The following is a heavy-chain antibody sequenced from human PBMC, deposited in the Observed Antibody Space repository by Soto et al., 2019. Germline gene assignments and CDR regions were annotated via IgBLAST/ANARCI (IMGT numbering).Heavy chain of an antibody. V-gene: IGHV1-18*01. D-gene: IGHD3-3*01. Sequence: ASVKVSCKASGYTFTSYSISWVRQAPGQGLEWMGWIRAYNGNTNYAQKLQGRVTMTTDTSTSTAYMELRSLRSDDTAVYYCARLYDFWSGYYRYYYYMDVWGKGTTVTVSS. CDR1: GYTFTSYS. CDR3: ARLYDFWSGYYRYYYYMDV. J-gene: IGHJ6*03. CDR2: IRAYNGNT.